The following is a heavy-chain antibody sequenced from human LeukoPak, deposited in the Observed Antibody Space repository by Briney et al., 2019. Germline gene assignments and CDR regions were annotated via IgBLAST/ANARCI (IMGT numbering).Heavy chain of an antibody. Sequence: SETLSLTCTVSGGSISSSSYYWGWIRQPPGKGLEWIGSIYYSGSTYYNPSLKSRVTISVDTSKNQFSLKLSSVTAADTAVYYCARDFTPPYGDPMPFDYWGQGTLVTVSS. CDR1: GGSISSSSYY. CDR2: IYYSGST. D-gene: IGHD4-17*01. V-gene: IGHV4-39*07. CDR3: ARDFTPPYGDPMPFDY. J-gene: IGHJ4*02.